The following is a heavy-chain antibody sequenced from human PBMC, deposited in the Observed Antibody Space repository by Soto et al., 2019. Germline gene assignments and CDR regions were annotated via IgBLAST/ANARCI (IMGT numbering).Heavy chain of an antibody. J-gene: IGHJ4*02. Sequence: GASVKVSCEASGYTFTRCDINCVRQATGQGLEWMGWMNPNSGNTGYAQKFQGRVTMTRNTSISTAYMELSSLRSEDTAVYYCARARRIAAAGSYYFDYWGQGTLVTVSS. V-gene: IGHV1-8*01. D-gene: IGHD6-13*01. CDR2: MNPNSGNT. CDR3: ARARRIAAAGSYYFDY. CDR1: GYTFTRCD.